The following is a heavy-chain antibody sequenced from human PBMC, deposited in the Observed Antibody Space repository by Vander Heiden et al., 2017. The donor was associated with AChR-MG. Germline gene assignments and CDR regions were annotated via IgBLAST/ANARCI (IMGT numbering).Heavy chain of an antibody. CDR3: ARDPTGALVGATEDYYGMDV. D-gene: IGHD1-26*01. J-gene: IGHJ6*02. CDR1: GATSTGYP. CDR2: IIPIFGTA. Sequence: QVQLVQSGAEVKKPGSSVKVSCKALGATSTGYPISGVRQAPGQGLEWMGGIIPIFGTANYAQKFQGRVTITADESTSTAYMERSSLRSEDTAVYYCARDPTGALVGATEDYYGMDVWGQGTTVTVSS. V-gene: IGHV1-69*01.